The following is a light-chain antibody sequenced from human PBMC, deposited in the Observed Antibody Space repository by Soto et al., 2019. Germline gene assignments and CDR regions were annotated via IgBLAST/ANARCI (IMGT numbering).Light chain of an antibody. CDR1: QTISTS. CDR2: VAS. V-gene: IGKV1-9*01. Sequence: DVQMTQSPSTLSGSVVDRVTITCRASQTISTSLAWYQQKPGKAPKLLIYVASTLHSGVPSRFSGSGSGTDFTLTISSLQPEDFATYYCQQLNTYPRTFGPGTKVDIK. CDR3: QQLNTYPRT. J-gene: IGKJ3*01.